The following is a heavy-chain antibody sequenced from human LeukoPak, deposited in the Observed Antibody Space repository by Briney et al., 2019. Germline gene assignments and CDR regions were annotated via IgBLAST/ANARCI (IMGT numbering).Heavy chain of an antibody. CDR3: AADLFTPSGDFPSNAFDI. Sequence: TSVKLSCKASGFTFTSSAMQWVRQARGQRLEWIGWIVVGSGNTNYAQKFQERVTITRDMSTSTAYMELGSLRSEDTAVYYCAADLFTPSGDFPSNAFDIWGQGAMVTVSP. J-gene: IGHJ3*02. CDR2: IVVGSGNT. D-gene: IGHD4-17*01. CDR1: GFTFTSSA. V-gene: IGHV1-58*02.